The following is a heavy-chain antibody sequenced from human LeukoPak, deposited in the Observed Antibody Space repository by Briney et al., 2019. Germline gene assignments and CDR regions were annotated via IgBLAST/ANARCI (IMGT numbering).Heavy chain of an antibody. Sequence: GESLKISCKGSGYSFTSYWIGWVRQAPGQGLEWMGWISAYNGNTNYAQKLQGRVTMTTDTSTSTAYMELRSLRSDDTAVYYCARDPLPGLEPEYHWGQGTLVTVSS. D-gene: IGHD1-1*01. CDR2: ISAYNGNT. V-gene: IGHV1-18*04. CDR3: ARDPLPGLEPEYH. J-gene: IGHJ5*02. CDR1: GYSFTSYW.